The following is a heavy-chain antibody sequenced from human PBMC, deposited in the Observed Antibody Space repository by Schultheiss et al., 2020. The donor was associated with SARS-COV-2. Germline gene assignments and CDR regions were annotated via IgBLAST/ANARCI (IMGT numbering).Heavy chain of an antibody. J-gene: IGHJ4*02. CDR1: GFTFSSYW. D-gene: IGHD6-19*01. CDR2: ISGSGVSK. CDR3: ARGRQWLATLDY. Sequence: GVSLRLSCAASGFTFSSYWMSWVRQAPGKGLEWIAYISGSGVSKYYADSVKGRFTISRDNAKNSLYLQMNSLRAEDTAVYYCARGRQWLATLDYWGQGTLVTVSS. V-gene: IGHV3-48*04.